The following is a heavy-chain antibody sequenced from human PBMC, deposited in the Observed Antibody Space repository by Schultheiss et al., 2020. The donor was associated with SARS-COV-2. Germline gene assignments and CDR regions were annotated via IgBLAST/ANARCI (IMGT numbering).Heavy chain of an antibody. J-gene: IGHJ1*01. V-gene: IGHV3-23*01. Sequence: GGSLRLSCAASGFDLRVYAMTWVRQAPGKGLEWVSTISSSGASTYYADSVKGRFIISRDNSKNTLSLQMNSLRAEDTAVYYCARDYCGGCFQHWGQGTLVTVSS. CDR3: ARDYCGGCFQH. CDR2: ISSSGAST. D-gene: IGHD2-21*01. CDR1: GFDLRVYA.